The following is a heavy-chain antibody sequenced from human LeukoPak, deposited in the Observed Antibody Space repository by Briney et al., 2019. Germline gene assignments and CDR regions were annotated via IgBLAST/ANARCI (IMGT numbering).Heavy chain of an antibody. Sequence: ASVKVSCKASGYTFTSYGISWVPQAPGQGLEWMGWISAYNGNTNYAQKLQGRVTMTTDTSTSTAYMELRSLRSDDTAVYYCARDFRMTTVTNHYYYGMDVWGQGTTVTVSS. CDR1: GYTFTSYG. J-gene: IGHJ6*02. CDR2: ISAYNGNT. D-gene: IGHD4-17*01. V-gene: IGHV1-18*01. CDR3: ARDFRMTTVTNHYYYGMDV.